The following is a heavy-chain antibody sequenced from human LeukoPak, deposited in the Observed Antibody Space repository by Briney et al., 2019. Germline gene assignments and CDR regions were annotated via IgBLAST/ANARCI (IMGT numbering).Heavy chain of an antibody. J-gene: IGHJ6*02. CDR3: ARAGYCSSTSCQWVPLV. Sequence: PSETLSLTSTVSGGSIKNYYWIWIRQSPGKGLEWIGYIYYSGSTNYNPSLKSRVTIPVDTSKNQFSLKLNSVTAADTAVYYCARAGYCSSTSCQWVPLVWGQGTTVTVSS. V-gene: IGHV4-59*01. D-gene: IGHD2-2*03. CDR1: GGSIKNYY. CDR2: IYYSGST.